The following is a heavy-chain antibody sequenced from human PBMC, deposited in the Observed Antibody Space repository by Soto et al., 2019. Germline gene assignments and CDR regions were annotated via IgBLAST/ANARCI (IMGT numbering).Heavy chain of an antibody. Sequence: HPGGSLRLSCAASGFTFSSYWMSWVRQAPGKGLEWVANIKQDGSEKYYVDSVKGRFTISRDNAKNSLYLQMNSLRAEDTAVYYCARDRVPMLRGAPDTLDIWGQGTMVTVSS. CDR3: ARDRVPMLRGAPDTLDI. D-gene: IGHD3-10*01. CDR1: GFTFSSYW. J-gene: IGHJ3*02. CDR2: IKQDGSEK. V-gene: IGHV3-7*01.